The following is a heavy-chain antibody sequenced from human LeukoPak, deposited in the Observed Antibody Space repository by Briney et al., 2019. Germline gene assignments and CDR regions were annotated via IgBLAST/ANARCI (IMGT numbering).Heavy chain of an antibody. CDR1: GFTFSIYA. J-gene: IGHJ4*02. V-gene: IGHV3-30-3*01. D-gene: IGHD4-23*01. CDR3: ARHMIWAGYGGLFDY. Sequence: GRSLRLSWAAAGFTFSIYAMHWVRQAPGKGLEWVSSISYNGSTQYYADSVKGRFTISRDNSKNTLFVQMDSLRGEDTAVYYCARHMIWAGYGGLFDYWGQGTLVTVSS. CDR2: ISYNGSTQ.